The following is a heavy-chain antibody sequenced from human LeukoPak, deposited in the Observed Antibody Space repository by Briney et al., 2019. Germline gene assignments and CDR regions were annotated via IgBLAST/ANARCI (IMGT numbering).Heavy chain of an antibody. D-gene: IGHD2-2*01. CDR2: IYYSGST. V-gene: IGHV4-59*12. J-gene: IGHJ4*02. CDR1: GGSISSYY. Sequence: SETLSLTCTVSGGSISSYYWSWIRQPPGKGLEWIGYIYYSGSTNYNPSLKSRVTISVDTSKNQFSLKLSSVTAADTAVYYCARGDLVVVPAAMRLMYYFDYWGQGALVTVSS. CDR3: ARGDLVVVPAAMRLMYYFDY.